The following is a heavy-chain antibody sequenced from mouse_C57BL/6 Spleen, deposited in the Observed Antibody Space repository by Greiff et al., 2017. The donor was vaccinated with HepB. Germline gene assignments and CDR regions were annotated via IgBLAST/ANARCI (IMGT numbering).Heavy chain of an antibody. CDR2: IDPSDSYT. D-gene: IGHD2-4*01. CDR1: GYTFTSYW. V-gene: IGHV1-69*01. Sequence: VQLQQSGAELVMPGASVKLSCKASGYTFTSYWMHWVKQRPGQGLEWIGEIDPSDSYTNYNQKFKGKSTLTVDKSSSTAYMQLSSLTSEDSAVYSCARWGLRTGGDYWGQGTTLTVSS. CDR3: ARWGLRTGGDY. J-gene: IGHJ2*01.